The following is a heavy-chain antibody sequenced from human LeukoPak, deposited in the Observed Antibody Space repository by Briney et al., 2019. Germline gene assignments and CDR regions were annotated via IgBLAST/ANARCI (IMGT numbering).Heavy chain of an antibody. D-gene: IGHD6-19*01. Sequence: GSSVKLSCKASGATFSSYAISWVRQSPGQRLGWMGGIIPIFGTANYAQKFQGRVTITRDTSASTAYLELSSLRSEDTAVYYCARDRASSGWYLFDYWGQGTLVTVSS. CDR1: GATFSSYA. CDR2: IIPIFGTA. CDR3: ARDRASSGWYLFDY. V-gene: IGHV1-69*05. J-gene: IGHJ4*02.